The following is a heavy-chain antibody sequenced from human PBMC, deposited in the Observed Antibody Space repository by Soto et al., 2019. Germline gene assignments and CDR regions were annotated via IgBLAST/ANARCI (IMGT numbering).Heavy chain of an antibody. CDR1: GFTVSDHY. Sequence: QVQLVESGGGLVKPGGSLRLSCAVSGFTVSDHYMTWIRQAPGKGLEWVSYISGSGTYTNYADSVKGRFIISRVIAQNELWLQINSLRAEDTAVYYCARSSGWRQVVGYKYGLDVWGQGTAVTVSS. J-gene: IGHJ6*02. V-gene: IGHV3-11*06. D-gene: IGHD3-22*01. CDR2: ISGSGTYT. CDR3: ARSSGWRQVVGYKYGLDV.